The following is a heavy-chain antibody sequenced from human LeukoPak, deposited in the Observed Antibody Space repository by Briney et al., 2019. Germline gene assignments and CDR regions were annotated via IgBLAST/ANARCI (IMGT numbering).Heavy chain of an antibody. J-gene: IGHJ4*02. V-gene: IGHV3-48*02. CDR2: ISSSGSTT. CDR3: AFRPLGDCSSSTCYAFDY. Sequence: GGSLRLSCAVSGFTSSYYSMNWVRQAPGKGLEWVSYISSSGSTTYYADSVKGRFTVSRDNAKNSLYLQMNSLRDEDTAVYYCAFRPLGDCSSSTCYAFDYWGRGTLVTVSS. D-gene: IGHD2-2*01. CDR1: GFTSSYYS.